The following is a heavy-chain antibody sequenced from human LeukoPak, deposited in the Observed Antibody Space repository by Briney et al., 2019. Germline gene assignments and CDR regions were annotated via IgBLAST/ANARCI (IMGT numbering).Heavy chain of an antibody. Sequence: PGGSLRLSCAASGFTFSIYTLNWVRQAPGRGLEWVSSIISTSSYIYCADSVKVRFTISRDNAKNSLSLQMNSLRAEDTAVYYCARDPAPEANWGQGTLVTVSS. V-gene: IGHV3-21*01. CDR1: GFTFSIYT. CDR3: ARDPAPEAN. CDR2: IISTSSYI. J-gene: IGHJ4*02. D-gene: IGHD1-14*01.